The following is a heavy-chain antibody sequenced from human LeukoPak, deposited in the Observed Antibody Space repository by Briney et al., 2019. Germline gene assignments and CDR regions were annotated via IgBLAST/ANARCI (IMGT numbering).Heavy chain of an antibody. V-gene: IGHV4-39*01. CDR1: GFSFNNYW. D-gene: IGHD3-10*01. J-gene: IGHJ6*03. CDR3: ARRILRGGYYMDV. CDR2: IYYSGST. Sequence: PGGSLRLSCVASGFSFNNYWMSWIRQPPGKGLEWIGSIYYSGSTYYNPSLKSRVTISVDTSKNQFSLKLSSVTAADTAVYYCARRILRGGYYMDVWGKGTTVTVSS.